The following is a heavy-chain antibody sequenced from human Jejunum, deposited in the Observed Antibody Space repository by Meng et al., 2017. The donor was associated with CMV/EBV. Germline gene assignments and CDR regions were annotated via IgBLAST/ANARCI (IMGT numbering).Heavy chain of an antibody. J-gene: IGHJ4*02. D-gene: IGHD6-6*01. CDR2: TYYRSEWYN. CDR3: AREAARSFAS. CDR1: GDSVSTIRAA. V-gene: IGHV6-1*01. Sequence: AIFGDSVSTIRAAWNWIRQSPSRGLEWLGRTYYRSEWYNDYAVSVRGRININPDTTKNLFSLHLTSMTPEDTAVYYCAREAARSFASWGQGTLVTVSS.